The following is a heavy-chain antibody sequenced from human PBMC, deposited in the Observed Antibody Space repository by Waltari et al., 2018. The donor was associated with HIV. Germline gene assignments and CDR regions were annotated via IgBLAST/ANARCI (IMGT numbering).Heavy chain of an antibody. D-gene: IGHD6-13*01. J-gene: IGHJ4*02. V-gene: IGHV4-34*01. Sequence: VQVHQWGAGLLKPSETLSLSCAVYGGSLSGYHWNWIRQPPGKGLERIGEINHSGITNYNPSLKSRVTISIDTAKNQFSLKLTSVTAADTAVYYCAISEAVAALIDYWGQGTLVTVSS. CDR1: GGSLSGYH. CDR2: INHSGIT. CDR3: AISEAVAALIDY.